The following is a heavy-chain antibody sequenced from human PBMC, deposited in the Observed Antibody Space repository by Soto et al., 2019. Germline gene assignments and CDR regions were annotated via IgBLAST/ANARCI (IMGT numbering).Heavy chain of an antibody. CDR3: ARQHCSGGVCYRDAAFDV. CDR1: GGSISTSRNY. Sequence: LQLQESGPGLVKPSETLSLTCTVSGGSISTSRNYWGWIRQPPGKGLQWIGSVYSSGGTYYTPSLKSRLSISVDTSKNQFSLNLRSVTAADTAGYFCARQHCSGGVCYRDAAFDVWGQGTVVIVSS. V-gene: IGHV4-39*01. CDR2: VYSSGGT. D-gene: IGHD2-8*02. J-gene: IGHJ3*01.